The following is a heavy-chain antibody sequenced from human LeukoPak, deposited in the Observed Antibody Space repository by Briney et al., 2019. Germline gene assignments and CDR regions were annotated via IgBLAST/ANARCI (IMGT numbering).Heavy chain of an antibody. J-gene: IGHJ3*02. CDR2: IWYDGSNK. CDR3: AKDGTGVVGATDAFDI. Sequence: PGGSLRLSCAASGFTFSSYGMHWVRQAPGKGLEWVAVIWYDGSNKYYADSVKGRFTISRDNSKNTLYLQMNSLRAEDTAVYYCAKDGTGVVGATDAFDIWGQGTMVTVSS. D-gene: IGHD1-26*01. CDR1: GFTFSSYG. V-gene: IGHV3-33*06.